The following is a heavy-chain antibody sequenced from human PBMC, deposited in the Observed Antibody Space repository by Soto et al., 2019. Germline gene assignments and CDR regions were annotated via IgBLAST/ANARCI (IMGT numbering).Heavy chain of an antibody. Sequence: QVQLVQSGAEVKKPGASVKVSCKASGYTFTRSGISWVRQAPGQGLEWMGWISTYNGDTNYAQTFQGRVTMTTDTSTSTVHMDVRSLRSADTAVYYCAREGVAPYYYYGMDVWGQGTPVTVSS. J-gene: IGHJ6*02. D-gene: IGHD5-12*01. V-gene: IGHV1-18*01. CDR1: GYTFTRSG. CDR2: ISTYNGDT. CDR3: AREGVAPYYYYGMDV.